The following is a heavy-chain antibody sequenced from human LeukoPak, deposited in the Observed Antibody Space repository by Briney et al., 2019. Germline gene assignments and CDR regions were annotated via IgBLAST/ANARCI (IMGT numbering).Heavy chain of an antibody. D-gene: IGHD6-13*01. CDR3: ARGVAADAWFDP. J-gene: IGHJ5*02. V-gene: IGHV4-4*07. Sequence: SETLSLTCTVSGGSISSYYWSWIRQPAGKGLEWIGHIYTSGTTNYNPSLKSRVTMSVDTSKNQFSLNLSSVTAADTAVYYCARGVAADAWFDPWGQGTLVNVSS. CDR1: GGSISSYY. CDR2: IYTSGTT.